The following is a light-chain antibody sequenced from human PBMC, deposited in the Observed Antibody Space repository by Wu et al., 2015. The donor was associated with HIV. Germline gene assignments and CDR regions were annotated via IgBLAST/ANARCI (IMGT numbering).Light chain of an antibody. V-gene: IGKV3-20*01. CDR2: AAS. Sequence: EIVLTQSPGTLSLSPGERATLSCRASQSVNNNYLAWYQQKPGQAPRLLIYAASSRATGIPDRFSGSGSGTDFTLTISRLEPEDFAVYYXQQYGSTRTFGQGTKVEI. J-gene: IGKJ1*01. CDR1: QSVNNNY. CDR3: QQYGSTRT.